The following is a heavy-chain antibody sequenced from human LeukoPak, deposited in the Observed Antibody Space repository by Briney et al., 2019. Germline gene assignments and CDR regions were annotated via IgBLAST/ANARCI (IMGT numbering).Heavy chain of an antibody. CDR1: GGSISSYF. J-gene: IGHJ4*02. D-gene: IGHD4/OR15-4a*01. CDR2: IYYSGST. V-gene: IGHV4-59*01. CDR3: ARAANTYHFDY. Sequence: SETLSLTCSVSGGSISSYFWSWIRQPPGKGLEWIGYIYYSGSTNYNPSLKSRVTISVDTSKNQFSLKLSSVTAADTAMYYCARAANTYHFDYWGQGTLVTVSS.